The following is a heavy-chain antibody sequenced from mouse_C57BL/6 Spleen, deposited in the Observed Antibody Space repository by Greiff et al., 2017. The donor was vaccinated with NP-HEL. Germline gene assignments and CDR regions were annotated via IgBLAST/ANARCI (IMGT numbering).Heavy chain of an antibody. Sequence: QVQLQQPGAELVMPGASVKLSCKASGYTFTSYWMHWVKQRPGQGLEWIGEIDPSDSYTNYNQKFKGKSTLTVDKSSSTAYMQLSSLTSEDSAVYYCARSALYGSSPWFAYWGQGTLVTVSA. CDR1: GYTFTSYW. J-gene: IGHJ3*01. V-gene: IGHV1-69*01. D-gene: IGHD1-1*01. CDR3: ARSALYGSSPWFAY. CDR2: IDPSDSYT.